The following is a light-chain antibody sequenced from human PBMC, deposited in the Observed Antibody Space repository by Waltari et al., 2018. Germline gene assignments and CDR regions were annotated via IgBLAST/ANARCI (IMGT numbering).Light chain of an antibody. V-gene: IGLV3-21*04. CDR2: YDS. CDR3: LVWHSTTDHHGV. Sequence: SSVVTQSPSVPVAPGEPARTTCGGDNIGSKIVHWYQQRPGQAPVLVISYDSDRPSGIPERFSGSNSGNTATLTISWVEADDEADYYCLVWHSTTDHHGVFGGGTKLTVL. J-gene: IGLJ2*01. CDR1: NIGSKI.